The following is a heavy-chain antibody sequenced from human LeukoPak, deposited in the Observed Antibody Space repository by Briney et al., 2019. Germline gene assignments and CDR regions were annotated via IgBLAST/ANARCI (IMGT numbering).Heavy chain of an antibody. CDR3: GRALGSPLDY. CDR2: INDDGSST. V-gene: IGHV3-74*01. D-gene: IGHD1-26*01. J-gene: IGHJ4*02. CDR1: GFTFSIYN. Sequence: GGSLRLSCAASGFTFSIYNMNWVRQAPGKGLVWVSRINDDGSSTTYADSVKGRFTISRDNAKNALFLQMNSLRAEDTAVYYCGRALGSPLDYWGQGTLVIVSS.